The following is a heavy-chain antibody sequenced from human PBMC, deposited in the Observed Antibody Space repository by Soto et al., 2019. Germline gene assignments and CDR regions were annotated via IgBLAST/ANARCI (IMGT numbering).Heavy chain of an antibody. CDR1: GYTFTSYA. V-gene: IGHV1-3*01. J-gene: IGHJ6*02. D-gene: IGHD3-22*01. CDR3: ARDPSSGYYYHTRLYGMDV. CDR2: INAGNGNT. Sequence: ASVKVSCKASGYTFTSYAVHWVRQAPGQRLEWMGWINAGNGNTKYSQKFQGRVTITRDTSASTAYMELSSLRSEDTAVYYCARDPSSGYYYHTRLYGMDVWGQGTTVTVSS.